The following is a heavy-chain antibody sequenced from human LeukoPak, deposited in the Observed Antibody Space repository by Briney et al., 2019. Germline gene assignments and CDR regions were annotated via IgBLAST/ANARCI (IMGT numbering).Heavy chain of an antibody. D-gene: IGHD3-22*01. J-gene: IGHJ4*02. CDR1: GASISKYY. CDR3: ARSNDVSGYYYNFDY. Sequence: SETLSLTCSVSGASISKYYWRWIRQPAGKGLEWIGRISASGGTNYNPFLKSRVTMSVDTSKSQFSLKLTSVTAADTAVYYCARSNDVSGYYYNFDYWGQGTLVTVSS. V-gene: IGHV4-4*07. CDR2: ISASGGT.